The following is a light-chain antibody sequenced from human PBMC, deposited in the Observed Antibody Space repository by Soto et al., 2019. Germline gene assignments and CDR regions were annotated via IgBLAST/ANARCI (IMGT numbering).Light chain of an antibody. CDR1: QSVSSSY. J-gene: IGKJ4*01. CDR3: QQYGSSPGT. CDR2: GAS. Sequence: VLTHSPGTVSVASRERGSVSCRASQSVSSSYLAWYQQKPGQAPRLLIYGASSRATGIPDRFSGSGSGTDFTLPIGRLEPDDFAVYFCQQYGSSPGTFGGGTKVDIK. V-gene: IGKV3-20*01.